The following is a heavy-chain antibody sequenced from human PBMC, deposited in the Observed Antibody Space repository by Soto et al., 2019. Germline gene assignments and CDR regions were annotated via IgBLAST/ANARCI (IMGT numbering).Heavy chain of an antibody. D-gene: IGHD2-15*01. J-gene: IGHJ5*02. V-gene: IGHV4-4*07. CDR1: GGSISSYY. Sequence: SETLSLTCTVSGGSISSYYWSWIRQPAGKGLEWIGRIYTSGSTNYNPSLKSRVTMSVDTSKNKFSLKLSSVTAADTAVYYCEREEYCSGGSCYSDWLDHWGQGKMLTVS. CDR2: IYTSGST. CDR3: EREEYCSGGSCYSDWLDH.